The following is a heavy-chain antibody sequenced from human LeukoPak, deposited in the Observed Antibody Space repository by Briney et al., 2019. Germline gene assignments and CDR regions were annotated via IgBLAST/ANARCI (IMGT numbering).Heavy chain of an antibody. CDR2: IIPIFGTA. Sequence: GASVKVSCKASGGTFSSYAISWGRQAPGQGLEWIGGIIPIFGTANYAQKFQGRVTINTDESESTDYMELSRLRSEDTAVYYCARGYCSSTSCYSPPENWGQGTLVTVSS. D-gene: IGHD2-2*01. J-gene: IGHJ4*02. CDR1: GGTFSSYA. CDR3: ARGYCSSTSCYSPPEN. V-gene: IGHV1-69*05.